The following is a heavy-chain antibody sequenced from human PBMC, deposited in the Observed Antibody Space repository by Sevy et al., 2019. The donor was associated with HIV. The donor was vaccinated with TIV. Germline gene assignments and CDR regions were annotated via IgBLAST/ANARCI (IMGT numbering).Heavy chain of an antibody. D-gene: IGHD5-18*01. CDR1: GFTFSNAW. CDR2: IKSKTDGGTT. CDR3: TTDGGGYNYGYSFDY. J-gene: IGHJ4*02. Sequence: GGSLRLSCAASGFTFSNAWMNWVRQAPGKGLEWVGRIKSKTDGGTTDYAAPGKGRFTISRDDSKNRLYLQMNSLKTEDTAVYYCTTDGGGYNYGYSFDYWGQGTLVTVSS. V-gene: IGHV3-15*07.